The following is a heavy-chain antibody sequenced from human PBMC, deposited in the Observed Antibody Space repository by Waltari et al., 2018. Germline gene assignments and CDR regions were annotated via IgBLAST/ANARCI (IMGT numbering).Heavy chain of an antibody. Sequence: EVQLVESGGNVVQPGGSLRLSCAASGFTFASYVMTWVRQAPGKGGGWVSSMLGSGGNTVYADSVKGRFTISRDISKNTLYLQMNSLRAEDTALYYCVKDRQIYSGGSYADGFDDWGQGTLVTVSS. CDR1: GFTFASYV. J-gene: IGHJ4*02. D-gene: IGHD1-26*01. CDR2: MLGSGGNT. CDR3: VKDRQIYSGGSYADGFDD. V-gene: IGHV3-23*04.